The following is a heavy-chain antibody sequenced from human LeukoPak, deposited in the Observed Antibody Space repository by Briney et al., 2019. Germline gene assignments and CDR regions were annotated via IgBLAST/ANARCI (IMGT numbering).Heavy chain of an antibody. D-gene: IGHD3-22*01. CDR3: ARGGSSGYQGAFDI. J-gene: IGHJ3*02. CDR1: GGTFSSYA. V-gene: IGHV1-69*05. Sequence: SVTVSCKASGGTFSSYAISWVRQAPGQGLEWMGGIIPIFGTANFAQKFQGRATITTDESTSTAYMELSSLRSEDTAVYYCARGGSSGYQGAFDIWGQGTMVTVSS. CDR2: IIPIFGTA.